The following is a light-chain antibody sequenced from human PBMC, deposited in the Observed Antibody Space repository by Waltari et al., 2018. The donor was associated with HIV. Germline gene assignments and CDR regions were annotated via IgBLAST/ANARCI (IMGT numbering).Light chain of an antibody. CDR3: YSAADKNVL. Sequence: SYELTQPSAVSVSPGQQARITSSEDALAKKYARWFQQKPGQAPILVIYKDTERPSGIPERFSGSSSGTTVTLTISGAQVEDEADYFCYSAADKNVLFGGGTKLTVL. V-gene: IGLV3-27*01. CDR1: ALAKKY. CDR2: KDT. J-gene: IGLJ2*01.